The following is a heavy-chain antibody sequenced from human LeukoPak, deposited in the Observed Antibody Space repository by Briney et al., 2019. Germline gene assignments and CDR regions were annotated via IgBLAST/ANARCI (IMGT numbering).Heavy chain of an antibody. CDR3: ARDGVVVVVAATPGHYYYYGMDV. J-gene: IGHJ6*02. CDR2: ISSSSSYI. D-gene: IGHD2-15*01. Sequence: GGSLRLSCAASGFILSNYAMHWVRQAPGKGLEWVSSISSSSSYIYYADSVKGRFTISRDNAKNSLYLQMNSLRAEDTAVYYCARDGVVVVVAATPGHYYYYGMDVWGQGTTVTVSS. V-gene: IGHV3-21*01. CDR1: GFILSNYA.